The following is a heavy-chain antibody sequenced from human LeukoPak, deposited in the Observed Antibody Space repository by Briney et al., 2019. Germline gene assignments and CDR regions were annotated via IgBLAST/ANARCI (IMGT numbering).Heavy chain of an antibody. CDR2: IYYSGST. CDR1: GGSISSGDYY. D-gene: IGHD6-19*01. J-gene: IGHJ5*02. Sequence: NPSETLSLTCTVSGGSISSGDYYWSWTRQPPGKGLEWIGYIYYSGSTNYNPSLKSRVTISVDTSKNQFSLKLSSVTAADTAVYYCARAPGYSSGWYSIWFDPWGQGTLVTVSS. V-gene: IGHV4-61*08. CDR3: ARAPGYSSGWYSIWFDP.